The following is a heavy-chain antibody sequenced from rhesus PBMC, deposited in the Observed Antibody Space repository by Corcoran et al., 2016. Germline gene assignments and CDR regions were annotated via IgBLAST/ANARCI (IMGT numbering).Heavy chain of an antibody. D-gene: IGHD1-44*02. V-gene: IGHV4S14*01. CDR3: ASSLGAY. Sequence: QVQLQESGPGLVKPSETLSLTCAVSGGSISVYHYWSWIRQPPGKGLEWIGSLYGRGGSNYLNPSRKSRVTLSVDTSKKQFSLKLSSVTAADTAVYYCASSLGAYWGQGVLVTVSS. CDR1: GGSISVYHY. CDR2: LYGRGGSN. J-gene: IGHJ4*01.